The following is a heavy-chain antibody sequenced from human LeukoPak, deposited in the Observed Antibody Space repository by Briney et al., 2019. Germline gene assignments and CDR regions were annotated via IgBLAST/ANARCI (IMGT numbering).Heavy chain of an antibody. Sequence: GRSLRLSCAASGFTFSSYAMHWVRQAPGKGLEWVAVISHDGSNKYYADSVKGRFTISRDNSKNTLYLQMNSLRAEDTAVYYCARGTLVATHYWGQGTLVTVSS. CDR3: ARGTLVATHY. CDR2: ISHDGSNK. J-gene: IGHJ4*02. D-gene: IGHD5-12*01. V-gene: IGHV3-30*04. CDR1: GFTFSSYA.